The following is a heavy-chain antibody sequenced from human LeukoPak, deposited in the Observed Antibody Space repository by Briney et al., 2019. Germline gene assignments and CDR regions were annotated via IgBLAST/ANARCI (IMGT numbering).Heavy chain of an antibody. J-gene: IGHJ5*02. D-gene: IGHD3-3*01. V-gene: IGHV4-38-2*01. Sequence: PSETLSLTCAVSGYSISGGYYWGWIRQPPGKGLEWIGSIYHSGSTYYNPSLKSRVTISVDTSKNQFSLKLSSVTAADTAVYYCARRITIFGVVIIPAWFDPWGQGTLVTVSS. CDR2: IYHSGST. CDR3: ARRITIFGVVIIPAWFDP. CDR1: GYSISGGYY.